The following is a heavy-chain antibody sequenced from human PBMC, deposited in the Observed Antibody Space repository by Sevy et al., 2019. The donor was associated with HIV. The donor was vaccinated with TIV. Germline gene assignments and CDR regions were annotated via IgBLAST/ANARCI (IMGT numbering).Heavy chain of an antibody. J-gene: IGHJ6*02. D-gene: IGHD3-3*01. V-gene: IGHV1-8*01. Sequence: ASVKVSCKAAGYSFTNFDINWVRQATGQGLEWMGWMNPNNGNTHYAQKFQGRVTMTRGSSANTAYMELSSLTSEDTAMYYCARARLDYEFWSGSYFCRAPWGYKYYAMDVWGQGTTVTVSS. CDR3: ARARLDYEFWSGSYFCRAPWGYKYYAMDV. CDR1: GYSFTNFD. CDR2: MNPNNGNT.